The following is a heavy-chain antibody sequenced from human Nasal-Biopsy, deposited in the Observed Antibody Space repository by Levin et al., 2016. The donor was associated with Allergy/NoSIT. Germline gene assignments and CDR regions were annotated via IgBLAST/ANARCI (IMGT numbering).Heavy chain of an antibody. V-gene: IGHV3-21*01. D-gene: IGHD6-19*01. Sequence: GGSLRLSCAASGFIFDDYSMSWVRQGPGKGLEWVASISGSSSYRDYVDSVKGRFTVSRDNARKSLFLQMNSLRAEDTATYYCARYSHGWRIDDWGQGTLVTVSS. J-gene: IGHJ4*02. CDR3: ARYSHGWRIDD. CDR1: GFIFDDYS. CDR2: ISGSSSYR.